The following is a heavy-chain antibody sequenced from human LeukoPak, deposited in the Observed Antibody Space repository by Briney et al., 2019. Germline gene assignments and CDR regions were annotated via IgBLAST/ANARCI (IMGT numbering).Heavy chain of an antibody. CDR2: INPNNGGT. CDR1: GYTFTGYF. Sequence: ASVKVSCKASGYTFTGYFMHWVRQAPGQGLEWMGWINPNNGGTNYAQKFQGRVTMTRDTSISTAYMELTRLRSDDTAVYYCASHPPSTVTNWYNRFDPWGQGTLVTVSS. V-gene: IGHV1-2*02. D-gene: IGHD4-17*01. J-gene: IGHJ5*02. CDR3: ASHPPSTVTNWYNRFDP.